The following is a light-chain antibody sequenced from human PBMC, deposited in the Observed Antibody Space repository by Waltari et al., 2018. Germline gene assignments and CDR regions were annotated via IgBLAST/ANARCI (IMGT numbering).Light chain of an antibody. CDR3: QQYKSYLWT. CDR1: QSVSSW. Sequence: DIQMNQSPSALSASVGARVTITCRASQSVSSWLAWYQQKPGKAPKLLIFKAASLESGVPSRFSGSGSGTEFTLTISSLQPDDLATYYCQQYKSYLWTFGQGTKVEIK. J-gene: IGKJ1*01. CDR2: KAA. V-gene: IGKV1-5*03.